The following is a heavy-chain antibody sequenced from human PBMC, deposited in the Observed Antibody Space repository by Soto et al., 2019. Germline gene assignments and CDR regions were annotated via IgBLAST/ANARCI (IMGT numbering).Heavy chain of an antibody. CDR3: SREGGSYLGWFDP. CDR1: VYTFTSYG. Sequence: QVQLVESGAEVKKPGASVKVSCKASVYTFTSYGISWVRQVPGQGLEWMGWISAYNGNTNYAQKLKGRVTMTTDTTTSTAYMEPRSQRSANTAVYYCSREGGSYLGWFDPWGQGTLVTVSS. CDR2: ISAYNGNT. V-gene: IGHV1-18*01. J-gene: IGHJ5*02. D-gene: IGHD1-26*01.